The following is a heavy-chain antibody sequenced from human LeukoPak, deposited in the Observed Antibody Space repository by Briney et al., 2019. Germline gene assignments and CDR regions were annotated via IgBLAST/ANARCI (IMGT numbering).Heavy chain of an antibody. CDR2: IIPIFGTA. V-gene: IGHV1-69*01. CDR3: ARVPPSAHQLFSSDY. J-gene: IGHJ4*02. D-gene: IGHD2-2*01. CDR1: GGTFSSYA. Sequence: SVKVSCKASGGTFSSYAISWVRQAPGQGLEWMGVIIPIFGTANYAQKFQGRVTITADESTSTAYMELSSLRSDDTAVYYCARVPPSAHQLFSSDYWGQGTQVTVSS.